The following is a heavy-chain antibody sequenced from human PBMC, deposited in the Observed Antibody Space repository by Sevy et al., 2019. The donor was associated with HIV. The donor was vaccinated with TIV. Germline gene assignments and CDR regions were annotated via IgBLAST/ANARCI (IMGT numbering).Heavy chain of an antibody. CDR3: AGSLVDVWSGYYPDYYYYYYMDV. Sequence: GGSLRLSCAASGFTFSSYAMSWVRQAPGKGLEWVSAISGSGGSTYYADSVKGRFTISRDNSKNTLYLQMNSLRAEDTAVYYCAGSLVDVWSGYYPDYYYYYYMDVWGKGTTVTVSS. V-gene: IGHV3-23*01. D-gene: IGHD3-3*01. CDR2: ISGSGGST. J-gene: IGHJ6*03. CDR1: GFTFSSYA.